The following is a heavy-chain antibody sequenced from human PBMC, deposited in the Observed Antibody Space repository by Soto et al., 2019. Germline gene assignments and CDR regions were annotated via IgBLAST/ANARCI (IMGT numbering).Heavy chain of an antibody. CDR1: DGSMNSDSSY. CDR2: INHSGST. D-gene: IGHD3-22*01. Sequence: QLQLQESGPGLVKPSETLSLTCRVSDGSMNSDSSYWGWIRQPPGKGLEWIGVINHSGSTYHNLSLKGRVTMSGDASRNQFSLKLTSMTAADTAVYYCARLGGYVSVGYYYLWDSWCQGTLVTGSS. CDR3: ARLGGYVSVGYYYLWDS. V-gene: IGHV4-39*01. J-gene: IGHJ4*02.